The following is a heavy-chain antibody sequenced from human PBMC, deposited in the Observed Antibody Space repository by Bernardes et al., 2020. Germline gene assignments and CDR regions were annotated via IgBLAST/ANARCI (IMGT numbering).Heavy chain of an antibody. CDR2: ISGSGGST. CDR1: GFTFSSYA. V-gene: IGHV3-23*01. Sequence: GALILSCAASGFTFSSYAMSWVRQAPGKGLEWVSAISGSGGSTYYADSVKGRFTISRDNSKNTLYLQMNSLRAEDTAVYYCAKDRVVVVPAAPDYWGQGTLVTVSS. J-gene: IGHJ4*02. CDR3: AKDRVVVVPAAPDY. D-gene: IGHD2-2*01.